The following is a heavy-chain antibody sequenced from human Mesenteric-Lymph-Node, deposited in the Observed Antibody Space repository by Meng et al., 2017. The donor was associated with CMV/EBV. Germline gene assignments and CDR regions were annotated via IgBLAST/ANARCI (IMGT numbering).Heavy chain of an antibody. Sequence: GESLKISCAASGFSFSTYALHWVRQTPGKGLEWVAIISHDGGNEYYADSVRGRFTISRDNAENSLYLEMNGLRAEDTAVYFCARDRRGTYNYYAMDIWGRGTTVTVSS. D-gene: IGHD1-14*01. CDR3: ARDRRGTYNYYAMDI. CDR1: GFSFSTYA. CDR2: ISHDGGNE. V-gene: IGHV3-30*04. J-gene: IGHJ6*02.